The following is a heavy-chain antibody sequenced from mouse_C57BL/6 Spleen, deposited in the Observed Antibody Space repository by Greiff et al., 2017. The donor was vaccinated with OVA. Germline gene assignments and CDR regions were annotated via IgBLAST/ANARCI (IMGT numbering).Heavy chain of an antibody. V-gene: IGHV1-18*01. D-gene: IGHD2-4*01. Sequence: VQLKESGPELVKPGASVKIPCKASGYTFTDYNMDWVKQSHGKSLEWIGDINPNNGGTIYNQKFKGKATLTVDKSSSTAYMELRSLTSEDTAVYYCARFHYDYDYFDYWGQGTTLTVSS. J-gene: IGHJ2*01. CDR3: ARFHYDYDYFDY. CDR2: INPNNGGT. CDR1: GYTFTDYN.